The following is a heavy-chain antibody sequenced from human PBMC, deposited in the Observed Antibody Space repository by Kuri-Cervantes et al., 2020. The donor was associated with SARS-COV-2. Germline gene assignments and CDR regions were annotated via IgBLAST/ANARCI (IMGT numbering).Heavy chain of an antibody. CDR3: AKALSPAMIYDAFDI. V-gene: IGHV3-15*05. CDR1: GFTFSNAW. CDR2: IKSKTDGGTT. Sequence: LTCAASGFTFSNAWMSWVRQAPGKGLEWVGRIKSKTDGGTTDYAAPVKGRFTISRDDSKNTLYLQMNSLRAEDMALYYCAKALSPAMIYDAFDIWGQGTMVTVSS. D-gene: IGHD3-10*01. J-gene: IGHJ3*02.